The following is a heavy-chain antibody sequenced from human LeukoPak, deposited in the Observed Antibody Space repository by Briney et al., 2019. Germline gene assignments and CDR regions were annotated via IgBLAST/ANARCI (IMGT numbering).Heavy chain of an antibody. D-gene: IGHD2-21*02. CDR2: IYYSGNT. J-gene: IGHJ4*02. CDR3: AREILAYCGGDCYSAPFDY. V-gene: IGHV4-30-4*01. CDR1: GGSISSGDYY. Sequence: SETLSLTCTVSGGSISSGDYYWSWIRQPPGKGLEWIGYIYYSGNTYYNPSLKSRVTISVDTSKSQFSLRLTSVTAADTAVYYCAREILAYCGGDCYSAPFDYWGQGTLVTVSS.